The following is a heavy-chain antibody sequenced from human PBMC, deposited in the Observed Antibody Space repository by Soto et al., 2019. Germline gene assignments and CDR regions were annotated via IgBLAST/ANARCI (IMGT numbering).Heavy chain of an antibody. D-gene: IGHD2-15*01. CDR1: GGSISSYY. CDR3: ARLGCSGGSRYFASGNFDP. J-gene: IGHJ5*02. CDR2: IYYSGST. V-gene: IGHV4-59*08. Sequence: PSETLSLTCTVSGGSISSYYWSWIRQPPGKGLEWIGYIYYSGSTNYNPSLKSRVTISVDTSKNQFSLKLSSVTAADTAVYYCARLGCSGGSRYFASGNFDPWGQGTLVTVSS.